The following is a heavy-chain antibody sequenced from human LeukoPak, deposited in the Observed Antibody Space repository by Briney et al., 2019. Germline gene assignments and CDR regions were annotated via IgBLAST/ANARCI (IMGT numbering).Heavy chain of an antibody. CDR3: ARSSIAVAGTEDY. D-gene: IGHD6-19*01. CDR2: IYYSGST. V-gene: IGHV4-39*01. J-gene: IGHJ4*02. Sequence: PSETLSLTCTVSGGSISSYYWGWIRQPPGKGLEWIGSIYYSGSTYYNPSLKSRVTISVDTSKNQFSLKLSSVTAAGTAVYYCARSSIAVAGTEDYWGQGILVTVSS. CDR1: GGSISSYY.